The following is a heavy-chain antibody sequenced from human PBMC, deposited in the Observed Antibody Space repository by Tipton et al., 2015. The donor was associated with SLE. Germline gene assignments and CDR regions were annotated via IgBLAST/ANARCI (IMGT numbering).Heavy chain of an antibody. J-gene: IGHJ4*02. CDR3: AKDQGGYSGSSTGFDY. V-gene: IGHV3-23*01. CDR2: ISGSGGST. CDR1: GFTFSIYA. Sequence: GSLRLSCAASGFTFSIYAMSWVRQAPGKGLEWVSGISGSGGSTYYADSVKGRFTISRDNSKNTLYLQMNSLRGEDTAAYYCAKDQGGYSGSSTGFDYWGQGTLVTVSS. D-gene: IGHD1-26*01.